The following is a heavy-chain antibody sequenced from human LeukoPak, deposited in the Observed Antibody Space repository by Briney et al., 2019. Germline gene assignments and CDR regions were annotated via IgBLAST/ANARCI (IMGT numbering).Heavy chain of an antibody. CDR3: ARGSETGTFSY. CDR2: VYYGRSP. J-gene: IGHJ4*02. CDR1: GDSISRSTYY. V-gene: IGHV4-39*02. D-gene: IGHD7-27*01. Sequence: SETLSLTCTVSGDSISRSTYYWAWIRQPPGKGLEWIGSVYYGRSPYFNPSLESRATISVDTSKNHFSLKMSSVTAADTAVYYCARGSETGTFSYWGQGTLVTVSS.